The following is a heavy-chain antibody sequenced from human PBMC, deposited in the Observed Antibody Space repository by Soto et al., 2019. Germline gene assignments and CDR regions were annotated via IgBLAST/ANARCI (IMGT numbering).Heavy chain of an antibody. D-gene: IGHD2-21*01. CDR3: ARGRSLRWDWFDP. Sequence: ASVKVSFKASGYIFTGFRIHWVRQAPGHGLEWMGWITPNTGGTNYAQKFQGRVTMTRDTSITTAYLEMTSLTFDDTAVYYCARGRSLRWDWFDPWGQGTLVTVSS. V-gene: IGHV1-2*02. CDR1: GYIFTGFR. CDR2: ITPNTGGT. J-gene: IGHJ5*02.